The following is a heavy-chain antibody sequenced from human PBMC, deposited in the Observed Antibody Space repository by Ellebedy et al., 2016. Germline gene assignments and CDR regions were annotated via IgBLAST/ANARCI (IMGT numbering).Heavy chain of an antibody. Sequence: GGSLRLXXATSGFSFSNYFMTWIRRAPGKGLEWVATISGAGYTTFFADSVKGRFTVSRDNSKYILYLHMDNLRADDTAVYYCRPGHYANLWGHGTLVTVSS. D-gene: IGHD4-17*01. V-gene: IGHV3-23*01. J-gene: IGHJ5*02. CDR3: RPGHYANL. CDR1: GFSFSNYF. CDR2: ISGAGYTT.